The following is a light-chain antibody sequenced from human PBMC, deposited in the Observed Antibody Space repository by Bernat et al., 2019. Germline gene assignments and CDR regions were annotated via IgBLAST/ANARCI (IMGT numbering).Light chain of an antibody. J-gene: IGLJ2*01. CDR3: ISHSGSKYVV. Sequence: QSALTQPPSASGSPGQSVTISCTGTSSDVGDYNYVSWYQQHPGKAPKLMIYEVNKRPSGVPDRFSASKSGHTASLTVSGLQADDEADYYCISHSGSKYVVFGGGTKLTVL. CDR2: EVN. CDR1: SSDVGDYNY. V-gene: IGLV2-8*01.